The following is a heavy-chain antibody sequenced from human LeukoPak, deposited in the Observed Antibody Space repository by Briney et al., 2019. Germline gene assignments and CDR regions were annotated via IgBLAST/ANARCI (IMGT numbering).Heavy chain of an antibody. V-gene: IGHV4-39*07. J-gene: IGHJ5*02. CDR1: GGSISSNSYY. CDR3: ARDLSSGYNNWFDP. D-gene: IGHD3-22*01. Sequence: SETLSLTCTVSGGSISSNSYYWGWIRQPPGKGLKWIGIIYYSGSTYYNPSLKSRVTISVDTSKNQFSLKLSSVTAADTAVYYCARDLSSGYNNWFDPWGQGTLVTVSS. CDR2: IYYSGST.